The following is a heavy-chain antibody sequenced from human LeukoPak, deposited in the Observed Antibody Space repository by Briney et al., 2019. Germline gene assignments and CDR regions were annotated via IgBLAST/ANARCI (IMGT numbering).Heavy chain of an antibody. CDR1: GGPLSGYY. D-gene: IGHD2-15*01. CDR2: INHSGST. Sequence: PSETLSLTCAVYGGPLSGYYWSWIRQPPGKGLEWIGEINHSGSTNYNPSLKSRVTISVDTSKNQLSLKLSSVTAADTAVYYCASGASGGVVAAFDYWGQGTLVTVSS. CDR3: ASGASGGVVAAFDY. V-gene: IGHV4-34*01. J-gene: IGHJ4*02.